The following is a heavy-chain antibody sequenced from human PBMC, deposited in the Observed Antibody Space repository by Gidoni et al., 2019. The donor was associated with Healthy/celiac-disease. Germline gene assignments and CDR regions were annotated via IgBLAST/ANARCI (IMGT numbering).Heavy chain of an antibody. V-gene: IGHV3-9*01. CDR2: ISWNSGSI. CDR3: AKAYYYDRLCFDI. J-gene: IGHJ3*02. CDR1: GFTFDDYA. Sequence: EVQLVESGGGLVQPGRALRLSCAASGFTFDDYAMNWVRQAPGKGREWVSGISWNSGSIGYADSVKCRFTISRDNAKNSLYLQMNSLRAEDTALYYCAKAYYYDRLCFDIWGQGTMVTVSS. D-gene: IGHD3-22*01.